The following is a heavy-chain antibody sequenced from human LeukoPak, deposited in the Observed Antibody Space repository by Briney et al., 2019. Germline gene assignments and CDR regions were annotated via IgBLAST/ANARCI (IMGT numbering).Heavy chain of an antibody. J-gene: IGHJ3*02. V-gene: IGHV3-21*01. Sequence: NPGGSLRLSCAASGFTFSSYRMTWVRQAPGKGLEWVSSISSSSSYIYYADSVKGRFTISRDNAKNSLYLQMNSLRAEDTAVYYCAEIAVAGSLAFDIWGQGTMVTVSS. CDR2: ISSSSSYI. D-gene: IGHD6-19*01. CDR3: AEIAVAGSLAFDI. CDR1: GFTFSSYR.